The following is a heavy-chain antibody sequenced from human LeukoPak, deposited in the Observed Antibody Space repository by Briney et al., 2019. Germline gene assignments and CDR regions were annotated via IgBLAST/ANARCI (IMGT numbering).Heavy chain of an antibody. D-gene: IGHD2-2*01. CDR2: TRNKANSYTT. CDR1: GFTFSDHY. V-gene: IGHV3-72*01. J-gene: IGHJ6*02. CDR3: ARGPDPAMYGMDV. Sequence: GGSLRLSCAASGFTFSDHYMDWVRQAPGKGLEWVGRTRNKANSYTTEYAASVKGRFTISRDDSKNSLYLQMNSLKTEDTAVYYCARGPDPAMYGMDVWGQGTTVTVSS.